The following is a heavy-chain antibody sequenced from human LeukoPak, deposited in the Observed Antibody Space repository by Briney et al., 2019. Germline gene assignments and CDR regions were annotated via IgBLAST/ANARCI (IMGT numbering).Heavy chain of an antibody. Sequence: SETLSLTCTVSGGSISSSSYYWGWIRQPPGKGLEWIGSIYYSGSTYYNPSLKSRVTISVDTSKNQFSLKLSSVTAADTAVYYCARSYYYGSGSYDYWGQGTLVTVSS. CDR3: ARSYYYGSGSYDY. D-gene: IGHD3-10*01. J-gene: IGHJ4*02. CDR1: GGSISSSSYY. CDR2: IYYSGST. V-gene: IGHV4-39*07.